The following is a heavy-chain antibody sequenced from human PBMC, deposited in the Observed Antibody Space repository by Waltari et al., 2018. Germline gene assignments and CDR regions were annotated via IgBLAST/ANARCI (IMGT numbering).Heavy chain of an antibody. CDR2: INHSGST. D-gene: IGHD3-10*01. Sequence: QVQLQQWGAGLLKPSETLSLTCAVYGGSFSGYYWSWIRQPPGKGLEWIGEINHSGSTNYNPSLKSRVTMSVDTSKNQFSLKLSSVTAADTAVYYCARGSAGTMVRGVPALDYFDYWGQGTLVTVSS. CDR3: ARGSAGTMVRGVPALDYFDY. CDR1: GGSFSGYY. J-gene: IGHJ4*02. V-gene: IGHV4-34*01.